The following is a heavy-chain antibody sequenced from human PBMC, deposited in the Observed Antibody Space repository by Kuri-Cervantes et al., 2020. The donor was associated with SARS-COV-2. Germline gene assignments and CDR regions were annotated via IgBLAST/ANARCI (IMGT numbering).Heavy chain of an antibody. Sequence: SETLSLTCAVYGGSLSGYYWSWIRQPPGKRLEWIGSIYHSGSTYYNPSLKSRVTISVDTSKNQFSLKLSSVTAADTAVYYCARVAVAGSLDYWGQGTLVTVSS. CDR1: GGSLSGYY. J-gene: IGHJ4*02. CDR3: ARVAVAGSLDY. V-gene: IGHV4-38-2*01. CDR2: IYHSGST. D-gene: IGHD6-19*01.